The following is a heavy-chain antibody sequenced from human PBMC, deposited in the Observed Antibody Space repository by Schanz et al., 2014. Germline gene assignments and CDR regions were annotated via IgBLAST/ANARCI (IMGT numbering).Heavy chain of an antibody. V-gene: IGHV3-11*01. CDR3: AKGQLLSYYFDY. D-gene: IGHD2-21*01. J-gene: IGHJ4*02. CDR1: GFIFNDYY. CDR2: IWHDGRIK. Sequence: QVQLVESGGGLVKPGGSLRLSCAASGFIFNDYYMNWIRQAPGKGLEWVAFIWHDGRIKYYADSVKGRFTISRDNAKNSLYLQMNSLRAEDTAVYYCAKGQLLSYYFDYWGQGTLVTVSS.